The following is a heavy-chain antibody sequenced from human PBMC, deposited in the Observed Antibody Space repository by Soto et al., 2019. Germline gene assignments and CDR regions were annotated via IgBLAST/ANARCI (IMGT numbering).Heavy chain of an antibody. J-gene: IGHJ4*02. V-gene: IGHV4-61*01. CDR2: IHSGGST. CDR3: ARVGDFAGAY. CDR1: GGSVSSVNFY. D-gene: IGHD3-10*01. Sequence: SETLSLTCTVSGGSVSSVNFYWRWILQPPGKGLEWIAYIHSGGSTDYNPSLKSRIFRSRDTSKNQFSLTLRSVTAADTAMYYCARVGDFAGAYWGQGHLVTVSS.